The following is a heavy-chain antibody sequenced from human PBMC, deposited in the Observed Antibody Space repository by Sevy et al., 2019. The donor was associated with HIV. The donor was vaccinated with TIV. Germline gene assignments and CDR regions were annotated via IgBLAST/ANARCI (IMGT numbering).Heavy chain of an antibody. CDR2: ISDYNGYT. J-gene: IGHJ6*02. Sequence: ASVKVSCKASGYTFSSYGISWVRQAPGQGLEWMGWISDYNGYTNYAHKFQGRVTMSTETSTRTAYMELMSLRSDDTAVCLCAREGYYYRSGSYRPPKYYGMDVWGQGTAVTVSS. CDR3: AREGYYYRSGSYRPPKYYGMDV. CDR1: GYTFSSYG. V-gene: IGHV1-18*01. D-gene: IGHD3-10*01.